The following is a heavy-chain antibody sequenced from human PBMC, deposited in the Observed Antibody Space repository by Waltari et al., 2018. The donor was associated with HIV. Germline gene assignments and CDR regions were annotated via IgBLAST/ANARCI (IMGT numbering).Heavy chain of an antibody. CDR2: VKYDNSEM. J-gene: IGHJ4*01. V-gene: IGHV3-7*01. D-gene: IGHD1-26*01. Sequence: VESGGDWVQPGGSLKISCAASGFTFSSFWMTWVRQAPGRGPEWVANVKYDNSEMFYADSVRGRFTIFRDNSKKVVFLQMNNLTIDDSATYLCARSHSGRFDYWGQGTVVTVS. CDR3: ARSHSGRFDY. CDR1: GFTFSSFW.